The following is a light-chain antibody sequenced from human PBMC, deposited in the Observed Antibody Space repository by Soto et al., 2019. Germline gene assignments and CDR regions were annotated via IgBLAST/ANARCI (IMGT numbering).Light chain of an antibody. V-gene: IGLV1-40*01. J-gene: IGLJ3*02. Sequence: QSALTQPPSVSGAGGQKVTISCTRSSSNIGAAYDVHWYQHLPGTAPKLLIYGNNNRPSGVPDRFSGSKSGTSASLAITGLQAEDEADYYCQSYDSSLSGWVFGGGTKLTVL. CDR2: GNN. CDR3: QSYDSSLSGWV. CDR1: SSNIGAAYD.